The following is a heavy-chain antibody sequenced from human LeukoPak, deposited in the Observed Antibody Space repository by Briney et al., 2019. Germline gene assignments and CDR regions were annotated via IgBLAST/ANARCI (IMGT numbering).Heavy chain of an antibody. CDR3: ARDLYIYDSSGYYEKPLYNWFDP. CDR2: INHSGST. D-gene: IGHD3-22*01. Sequence: SETLSLTCAVYGGSFSGYYWSWIRQPPGKGLEWIGEINHSGSTNYNPSLKSRVTISVDTSKNQFSLKLSSVTAADTAVYYCARDLYIYDSSGYYEKPLYNWFDPWGQGTLVTVSS. J-gene: IGHJ5*02. V-gene: IGHV4-34*01. CDR1: GGSFSGYY.